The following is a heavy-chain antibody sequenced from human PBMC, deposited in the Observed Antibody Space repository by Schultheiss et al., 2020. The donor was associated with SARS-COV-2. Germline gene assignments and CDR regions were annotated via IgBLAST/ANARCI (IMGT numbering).Heavy chain of an antibody. CDR2: IYTSGST. CDR1: GGSVSSGSYY. V-gene: IGHV4-61*02. J-gene: IGHJ4*02. CDR3: ARVPAAIGEDYFDY. D-gene: IGHD2-2*02. Sequence: SETLSLTCTVSGGSVSSGSYYWSWIRQPPGKGLEWIGRIYTSGSTYYNPSLKSRVTISVDTSKNQFSLKLSSVTAADTAVYYCARVPAAIGEDYFDYWGQGTLVTVSS.